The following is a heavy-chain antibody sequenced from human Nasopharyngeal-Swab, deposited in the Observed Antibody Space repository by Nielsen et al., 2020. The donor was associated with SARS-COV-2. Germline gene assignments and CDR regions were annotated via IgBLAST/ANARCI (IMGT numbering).Heavy chain of an antibody. Sequence: GQAPGKRLEWIGSVYYGLAIQYSPSLKSRATISIDTSKNQLSLEVTSVTVADTAVYYCARTHNWIDPWGQGTLVTVSS. CDR2: VYYGLAI. J-gene: IGHJ5*02. CDR3: ARTHNWIDP. V-gene: IGHV4-39*01.